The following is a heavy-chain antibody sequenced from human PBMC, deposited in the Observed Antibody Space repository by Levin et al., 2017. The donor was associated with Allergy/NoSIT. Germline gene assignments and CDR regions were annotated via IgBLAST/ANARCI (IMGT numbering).Heavy chain of an antibody. J-gene: IGHJ6*02. V-gene: IGHV3-11*01. CDR2: ISSSGSTI. D-gene: IGHD3-16*02. Sequence: GGSLRLSCAASGFTFSDYYMSWIRQAPGKGLEWVSYISSSGSTIYYADSVKGRFTISRDNAKNSLYLQMNSLRAEDTAVYYCARGSMITFGGVIVYYYGMDVWGQGTTVTVSS. CDR1: GFTFSDYY. CDR3: ARGSMITFGGVIVYYYGMDV.